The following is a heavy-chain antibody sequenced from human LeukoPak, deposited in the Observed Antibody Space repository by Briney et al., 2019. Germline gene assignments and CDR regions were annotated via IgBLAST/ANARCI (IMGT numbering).Heavy chain of an antibody. D-gene: IGHD6-19*01. Sequence: SETLSLTCTVSGGSVSSGSYYWSWIRQPPGKGLEWIGYIYYSGSTNYNPSLKSRVIISVDTSKNQFSLKLSSVTAADTAVYYCARTEEGAVDYWGQGTLVTVSS. CDR2: IYYSGST. J-gene: IGHJ4*02. CDR1: GGSVSSGSYY. V-gene: IGHV4-61*01. CDR3: ARTEEGAVDY.